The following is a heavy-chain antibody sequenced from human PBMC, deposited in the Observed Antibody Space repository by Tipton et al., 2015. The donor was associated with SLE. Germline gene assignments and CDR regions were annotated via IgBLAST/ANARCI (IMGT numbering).Heavy chain of an antibody. Sequence: RSLRLSCAASGFTFSSYAMHWVRQAPGKGLEWVAVISYDGSNKYYADSVKGRFTISRDNSKNTLYLQMNSLRAEDTAVYYCARGNSLGYCSSTSCYFDYWGQGTLVTVSS. CDR2: ISYDGSNK. D-gene: IGHD2-2*01. V-gene: IGHV3-30-3*01. CDR3: ARGNSLGYCSSTSCYFDY. J-gene: IGHJ4*02. CDR1: GFTFSSYA.